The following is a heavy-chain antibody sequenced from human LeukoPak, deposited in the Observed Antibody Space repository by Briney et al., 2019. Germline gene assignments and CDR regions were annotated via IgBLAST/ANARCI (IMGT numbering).Heavy chain of an antibody. Sequence: GGSLRLSCAASGSTFSSHTMNWVRQAPGKGLEWVSYISNAGSVIYYADSVKGRFTISRDNAKNSLYLQMNSLRAEDTAVYYCARARTAMVRSGFDYWGQGTLVTVSS. D-gene: IGHD5-18*01. CDR3: ARARTAMVRSGFDY. CDR1: GSTFSSHT. CDR2: ISNAGSVI. V-gene: IGHV3-48*04. J-gene: IGHJ4*02.